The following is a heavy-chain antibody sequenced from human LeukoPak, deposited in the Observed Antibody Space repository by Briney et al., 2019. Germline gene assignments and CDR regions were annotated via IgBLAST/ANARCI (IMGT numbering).Heavy chain of an antibody. D-gene: IGHD3-3*01. CDR2: IIPIFGTA. V-gene: IGHV1-69*13. CDR1: GGTFSSYA. CDR3: AREWGYDFCSGYYTNAFDI. J-gene: IGHJ3*02. Sequence: SVKVSCKASGGTFSSYAISWVRQAPGQGLEWMGGIIPIFGTANYAQKFQGRVTITADESTSTAYMELSSLRSEDTAVYYCAREWGYDFCSGYYTNAFDIWGQGTMVTVPS.